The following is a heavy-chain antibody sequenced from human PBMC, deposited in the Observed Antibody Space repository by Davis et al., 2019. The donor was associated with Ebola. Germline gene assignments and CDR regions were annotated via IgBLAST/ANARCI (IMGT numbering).Heavy chain of an antibody. V-gene: IGHV3-21*01. J-gene: IGHJ3*01. CDR3: AEGHSSAFDL. CDR2: ISSSGSYI. CDR1: GFTFSSYT. Sequence: GESLKISCAASGFTFSSYTMNWVRQAPGKGLEWVSSISSSGSYIYYADSVRGRFTISGDNAENSLYLQMNSLRAEDTAVYYCAEGHSSAFDLWGQGTMVIVSS.